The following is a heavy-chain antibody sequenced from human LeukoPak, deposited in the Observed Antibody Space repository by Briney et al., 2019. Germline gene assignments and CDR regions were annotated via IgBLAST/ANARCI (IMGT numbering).Heavy chain of an antibody. Sequence: ASVKVSCKVSGYTLTELSMHWVRQAPGKGLEWMGGFDPEDGETIYAQKFLGRVTMTEDTSTDTAYMELSSLRAEDTAVYYCAILNDVPTQTYFDYWGQGTLVTVSS. V-gene: IGHV1-24*01. CDR2: FDPEDGET. D-gene: IGHD1-1*01. J-gene: IGHJ4*02. CDR1: GYTLTELS. CDR3: AILNDVPTQTYFDY.